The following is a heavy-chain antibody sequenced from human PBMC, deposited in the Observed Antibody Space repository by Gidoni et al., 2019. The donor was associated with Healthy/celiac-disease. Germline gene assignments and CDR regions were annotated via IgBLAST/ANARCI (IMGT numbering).Heavy chain of an antibody. V-gene: IGHV1-8*01. CDR3: AREGLQIDARGPFNWVDP. CDR2: MNPNSGNT. D-gene: IGHD3-10*01. Sequence: ASVKVSCKASGYTFTSYDINWVRQATGQGLEWMGWMNPNSGNTGYAQKFQGRVTMTRNTSISTAYMELSSLRSEDTAVYYCAREGLQIDARGPFNWVDPWGQGTLVTVSS. J-gene: IGHJ5*02. CDR1: GYTFTSYD.